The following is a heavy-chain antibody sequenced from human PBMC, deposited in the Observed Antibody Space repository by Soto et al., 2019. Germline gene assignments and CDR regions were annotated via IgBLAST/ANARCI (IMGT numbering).Heavy chain of an antibody. Sequence: QVQLQESGPGLVKPSQTLSLTCTVSGGSISSGGYYWSWIRQHPGKGLEWIGYIYYSGSTYYNPSLKSRVTISVDPSKNQFSLKLSSVTAADTAVYYCARTVKDCISTSCHRYGMDVWGQGTTVTVSS. D-gene: IGHD2-2*01. V-gene: IGHV4-31*03. CDR1: GGSISSGGYY. J-gene: IGHJ6*02. CDR3: ARTVKDCISTSCHRYGMDV. CDR2: IYYSGST.